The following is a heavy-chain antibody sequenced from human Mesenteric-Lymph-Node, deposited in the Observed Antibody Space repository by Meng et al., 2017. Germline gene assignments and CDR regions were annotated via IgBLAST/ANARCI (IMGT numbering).Heavy chain of an antibody. V-gene: IGHV1-2*02. D-gene: IGHD3-16*01. CDR1: GSTFNGYY. CDR3: VRDLLGSNTSIAVF. J-gene: IGHJ4*02. CDR2: SNPNTGGT. Sequence: QVHLVPSGAEVKKPGAAVKVACKASGSTFNGYYMHWVGQAPGQGLEWMGWSNPNTGGTNCAQKSQGRVTMTRDTSITRDAMELSSLRSDDTAVYYCVRDLLGSNTSIAVFWGQGTLVTVSS.